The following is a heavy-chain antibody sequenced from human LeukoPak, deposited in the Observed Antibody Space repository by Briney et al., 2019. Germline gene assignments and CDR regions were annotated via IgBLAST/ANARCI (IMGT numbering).Heavy chain of an antibody. CDR1: GDNVSSSYVT. Sequence: SQTLSLTCAISGDNVSSSYVTWNWIRQSPSRGLEWLGRTYYRSKWYNDYAVSVKSRMTIIPDASKNQFSLHLNSVTPDDTALYYCAGDRGVGAAVFFDFWGLGTLVTVSS. J-gene: IGHJ4*02. D-gene: IGHD1-26*01. CDR2: TYYRSKWYN. CDR3: AGDRGVGAAVFFDF. V-gene: IGHV6-1*01.